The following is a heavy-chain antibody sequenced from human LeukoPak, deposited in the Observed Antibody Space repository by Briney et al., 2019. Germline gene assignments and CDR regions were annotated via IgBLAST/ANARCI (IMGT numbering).Heavy chain of an antibody. CDR3: ARDLAYWAFDY. D-gene: IGHD3-16*01. J-gene: IGHJ4*02. Sequence: PGGSLRLSCAASGFTFSSSWMDWIRQAPGKGLEWVAKIKEDGSQKYYVDSVKGRFTISRDNAKNSLYLQMNSVRGEHTAVYYCARDLAYWAFDYWGLGTLVTVSS. CDR1: GFTFSSSW. CDR2: IKEDGSQK. V-gene: IGHV3-7*01.